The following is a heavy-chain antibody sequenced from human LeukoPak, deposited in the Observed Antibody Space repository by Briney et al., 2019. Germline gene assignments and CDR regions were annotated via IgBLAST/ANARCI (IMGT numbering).Heavy chain of an antibody. CDR2: ISGSGGKP. Sequence: GGSLRLSCAVSGVTLSNYGMSWVRQAPGKGLEWVAGISGSGGKPNYADSVKGRFTISRDNPKNTLYLQMTSLRAEDTAVYYCASYGSGSHYKFFDYWGQGTLVTVSS. J-gene: IGHJ4*02. V-gene: IGHV3-23*01. CDR1: GVTLSNYG. CDR3: ASYGSGSHYKFFDY. D-gene: IGHD3-10*01.